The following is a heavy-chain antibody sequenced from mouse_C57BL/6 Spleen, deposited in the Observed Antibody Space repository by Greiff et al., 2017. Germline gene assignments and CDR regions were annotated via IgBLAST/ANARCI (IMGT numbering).Heavy chain of an antibody. D-gene: IGHD3-2*02. CDR3: ARTAQATNYAMDY. J-gene: IGHJ4*01. V-gene: IGHV1-39*01. CDR2: IKPNYGTT. CDR1: GYSFTDYN. Sequence: VQLKESGPELVKPGASVTISCKASGYSFTDYNMNWVQQSNGKSLEWIGVIKPNYGTTSYNQKLKGKATLTVDQSSSTAYMQLNSLTSEDSAVYYCARTAQATNYAMDYWGQGTSVTVSS.